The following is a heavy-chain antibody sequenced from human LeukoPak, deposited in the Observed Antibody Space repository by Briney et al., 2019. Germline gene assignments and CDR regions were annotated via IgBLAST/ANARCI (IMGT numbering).Heavy chain of an antibody. V-gene: IGHV3-23*01. CDR2: ISGSGGST. J-gene: IGHJ4*02. CDR3: AKSQSDLVVVAATPYYFDY. Sequence: GGSLRLSCAASGFTFSSYAMSWVRQAPGKGLEWVSAISGSGGSTYYADSVKGRFTISRDNSKNTLYLQMNGLRAEDTAVYYCAKSQSDLVVVAATPYYFDYWGQGTLVTVSS. D-gene: IGHD2-15*01. CDR1: GFTFSSYA.